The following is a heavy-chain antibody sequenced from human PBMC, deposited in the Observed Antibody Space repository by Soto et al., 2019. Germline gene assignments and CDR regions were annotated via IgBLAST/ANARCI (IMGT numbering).Heavy chain of an antibody. Sequence: SETLSLTCTVSGGSINGYYWSWIRQPPGKGLEWIGYIYNSGSTNYNPSLKSRVTISVDTSKNQFSLKLSSVTAADTALYYCARVRPPRSSSDLWGQGTLVTLSS. V-gene: IGHV4-59*01. D-gene: IGHD6-6*01. CDR3: ARVRPPRSSSDL. CDR1: GGSINGYY. J-gene: IGHJ5*02. CDR2: IYNSGST.